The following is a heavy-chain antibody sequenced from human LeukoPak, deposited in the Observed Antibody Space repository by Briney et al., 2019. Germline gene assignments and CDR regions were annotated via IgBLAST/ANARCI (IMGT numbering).Heavy chain of an antibody. Sequence: ASVKLSCKASGYTFIYYFIHWVRQAPGQGLKWMGRINPNSGRTDYAQNFQGRVTMTRDTSISTAYMELSRLRPHDTAVYYRARDLPSTSNWELDYWRQALLVTVSS. CDR3: ARDLPSTSNWELDY. CDR2: INPNSGRT. J-gene: IGHJ4*02. CDR1: GYTFIYYF. V-gene: IGHV1-2*06. D-gene: IGHD7-27*01.